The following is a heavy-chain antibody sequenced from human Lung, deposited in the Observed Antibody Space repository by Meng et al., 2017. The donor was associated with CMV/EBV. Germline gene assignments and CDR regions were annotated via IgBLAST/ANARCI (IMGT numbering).Heavy chain of an antibody. CDR2: MNPNSGKT. V-gene: IGHV1-8*03. CDR1: GYAFISYA. D-gene: IGHD4-23*01. CDR3: ARAGGNSNYYYGMDV. J-gene: IGHJ6*02. Sequence: ASXXVSXKASGYAFISYAINWVRQATGQGLEWMGWMNPNSGKTGYAQKFQGRVTITRDISINTAYMEVSSLRSEDTAVYYCARAGGNSNYYYGMDVWGQGTTVTVSS.